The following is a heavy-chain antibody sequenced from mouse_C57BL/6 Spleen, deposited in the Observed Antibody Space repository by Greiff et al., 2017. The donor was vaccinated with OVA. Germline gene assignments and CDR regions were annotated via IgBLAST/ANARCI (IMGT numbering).Heavy chain of an antibody. CDR2: IDPENGDT. CDR1: GFTFTDDY. Sequence: EVQLHQSGAELVRPGASVKLSCTASGFTFTDDYMHWVKQRPEQGLEWIGWIDPENGDTEYASKFQGKATITADTSSNTAYLQLSSLTSEDTAVYYCTIYAMDYWGQGTSVTVSS. J-gene: IGHJ4*01. CDR3: TIYAMDY. V-gene: IGHV14-4*01.